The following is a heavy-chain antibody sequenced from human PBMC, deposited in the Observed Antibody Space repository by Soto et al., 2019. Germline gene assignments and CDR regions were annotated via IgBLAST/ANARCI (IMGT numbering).Heavy chain of an antibody. CDR2: IYYSGST. Sequence: SETLSLTCTVSGGSISSSSYYWGWIRQPPGKGLEWIGSIYYSGSTYYNPSLKSRVTISVDTSKNQFSLKLSSVTAADTAVYYCAKGDYGDYYGRIYYYYYMDVWGKGTTVTVSS. J-gene: IGHJ6*03. V-gene: IGHV4-39*01. CDR3: AKGDYGDYYGRIYYYYYMDV. D-gene: IGHD4-17*01. CDR1: GGSISSSSYY.